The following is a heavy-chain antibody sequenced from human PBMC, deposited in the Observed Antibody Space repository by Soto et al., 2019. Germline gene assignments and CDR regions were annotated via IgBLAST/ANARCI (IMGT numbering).Heavy chain of an antibody. CDR3: ALSHTVTTDY. V-gene: IGHV3-74*01. CDR1: GLTFSSYW. CDR2: INSAGSST. D-gene: IGHD4-17*01. Sequence: EVQLVESGGGLVQPGGSLRLSCAASGLTFSSYWMHWGRQAPGKGLVCVSRINSAGSSTSYADSVKGRFTISRDNAKNTLYLQMNSLRAEDTAVYYCALSHTVTTDYWGQGTLVTVSS. J-gene: IGHJ4*02.